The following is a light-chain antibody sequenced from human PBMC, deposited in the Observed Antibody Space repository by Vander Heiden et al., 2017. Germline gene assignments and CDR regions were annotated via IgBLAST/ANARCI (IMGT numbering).Light chain of an antibody. CDR1: SSDIGGYNY. V-gene: IGLV2-8*01. J-gene: IGLJ2*01. Sequence: QSALTQPPSASGSPGQSLTISCTGTSSDIGGYNYVSWYQQHPGKAPKRMIYEVTKRPSGVPDRFSGSKSGNTASLTVSGLQAEDEADYYCSSYAGSVLFGGGTKLTVL. CDR2: EVT. CDR3: SSYAGSVL.